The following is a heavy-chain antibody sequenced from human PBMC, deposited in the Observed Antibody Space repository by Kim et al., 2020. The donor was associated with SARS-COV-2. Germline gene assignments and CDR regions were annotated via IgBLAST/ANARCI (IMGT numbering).Heavy chain of an antibody. D-gene: IGHD1-26*01. Sequence: ADPVKGRFTISRDNAKNSLYLQMNSLRDEDTAVYYCARETVVGATSAFDIWGQGTMVTVSS. CDR3: ARETVVGATSAFDI. J-gene: IGHJ3*02. V-gene: IGHV3-48*02.